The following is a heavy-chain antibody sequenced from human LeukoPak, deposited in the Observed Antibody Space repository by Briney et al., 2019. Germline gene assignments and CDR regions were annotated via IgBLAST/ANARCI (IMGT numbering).Heavy chain of an antibody. V-gene: IGHV3-33*06. CDR2: IWYDGSNK. Sequence: GGSLRLSCAASGFTFSSYGMHWVRQAPGKGLEWVAVIWYDGSNKYYADSVKGRFTISRDNSKNTLYLQMNSLRAEDTAVYYCAKEHCSSTSCYSPLYYYYYMDVWGKGTTVTVSS. CDR1: GFTFSSYG. D-gene: IGHD2-2*02. CDR3: AKEHCSSTSCYSPLYYYYYMDV. J-gene: IGHJ6*03.